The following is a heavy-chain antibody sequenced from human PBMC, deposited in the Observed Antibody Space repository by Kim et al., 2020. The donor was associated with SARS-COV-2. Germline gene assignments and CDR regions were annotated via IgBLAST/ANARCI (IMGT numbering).Heavy chain of an antibody. CDR1: GYSISAGSY. CDR2: FYHGGSP. Sequence: SETLSLTCTVSGYSISAGSYWGWLRQPPGKAPEWIGNFYHGGSPYYNPSLKRRVTISEDTSKNQFPLKLTSVTAADTAVYYGARARDMAFGPWGQGLLV. V-gene: IGHV4-38-2*02. J-gene: IGHJ5*02. CDR3: ARARDMAFGP.